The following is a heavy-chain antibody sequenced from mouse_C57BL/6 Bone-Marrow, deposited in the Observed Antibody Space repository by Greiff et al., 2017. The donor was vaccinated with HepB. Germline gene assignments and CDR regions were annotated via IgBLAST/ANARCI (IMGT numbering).Heavy chain of an antibody. Sequence: QVQLQQSGAELVRPGASVTLSCKASGYTFTDYEMHWVKQTPVHGLEWIGAIDPETGGTAYNQKFKGKAILTADKSSSTPYMELRSLTSEDSAVYYCTRHNYGSSLFDYWGQGTTLTVSS. D-gene: IGHD1-1*01. CDR2: IDPETGGT. CDR1: GYTFTDYE. CDR3: TRHNYGSSLFDY. J-gene: IGHJ2*01. V-gene: IGHV1-15*01.